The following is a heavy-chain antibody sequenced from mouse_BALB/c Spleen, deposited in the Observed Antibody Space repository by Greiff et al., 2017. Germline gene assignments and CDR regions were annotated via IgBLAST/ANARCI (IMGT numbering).Heavy chain of an antibody. V-gene: IGHV5-6-5*01. J-gene: IGHJ3*01. CDR3: ARGLLFAY. CDR2: ISSGGST. CDR1: GFTFSSYA. D-gene: IGHD2-10*01. Sequence: EVQRVESGGGLVKPGGSLKLSCAASGFTFSSYAMSWVRQTPEKRLEWVASISSGGSTYYPDSVKGRFTISRDNARNILYLQMSSLRSEDTAMYYCARGLLFAYWGQGTLVTVSA.